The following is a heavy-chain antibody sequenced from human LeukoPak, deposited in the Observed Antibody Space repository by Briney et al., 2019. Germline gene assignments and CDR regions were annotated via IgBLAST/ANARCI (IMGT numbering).Heavy chain of an antibody. CDR1: GFTFSSYG. V-gene: IGHV3-33*01. D-gene: IGHD6-19*01. CDR2: IWYDGSNK. Sequence: GGSLRLSCAASGFTFSSYGMHWVRQAPGKGLEWVAVIWYDGSNKYYADSVKGRFTISRDNSKNTLYLQMGSLRAEDMAVYYCARGGSEAAGDYWGQGTLVTVSS. CDR3: ARGGSEAAGDY. J-gene: IGHJ4*02.